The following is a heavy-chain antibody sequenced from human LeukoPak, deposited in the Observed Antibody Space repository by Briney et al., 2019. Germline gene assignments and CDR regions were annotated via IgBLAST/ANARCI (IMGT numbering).Heavy chain of an antibody. CDR2: IYSGST. D-gene: IGHD5-12*01. V-gene: IGHV4-39*07. CDR3: ARKDIVATTFDY. Sequence: PSETLSLTCTVSGGSISGSNYYWGWIRQPPGKGLEWIGSIYSGSTYYNPSLKSRVTISVDTSKNQFSLKLSSVTAADTAVYYCARKDIVATTFDYWGQGTLVTVSS. J-gene: IGHJ4*02. CDR1: GGSISGSNYY.